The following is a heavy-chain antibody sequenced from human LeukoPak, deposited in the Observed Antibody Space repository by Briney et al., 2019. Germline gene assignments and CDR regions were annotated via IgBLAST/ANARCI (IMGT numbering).Heavy chain of an antibody. J-gene: IGHJ4*02. D-gene: IGHD3-10*01. CDR1: GGSISSSSYY. CDR3: ARDREGFGYFDY. CDR2: IYYSGST. V-gene: IGHV4-39*07. Sequence: PSETLSLTCTVSGGSISSSSYYWGWIRQPPGKGLEWIGSIYYSGSTYYNPSLKSQVTISVDTSKNQFSLKLSSVTAADTAVYYCARDREGFGYFDYWGQGTLVTVSS.